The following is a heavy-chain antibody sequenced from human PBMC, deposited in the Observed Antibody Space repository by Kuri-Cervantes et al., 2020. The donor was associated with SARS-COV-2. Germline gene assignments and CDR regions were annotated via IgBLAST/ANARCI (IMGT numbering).Heavy chain of an antibody. CDR3: TTDSYYYDSSGYYSKLYDFDY. D-gene: IGHD3-22*01. CDR2: IWYGGSNK. J-gene: IGHJ4*02. Sequence: GESLKISCAASGFTFSSYGMHWVRQAPGKGLEWVAVIWYGGSNKYYADSVKGRFTISRDNSKNTLYLQMNSLKTEDTAVYYCTTDSYYYDSSGYYSKLYDFDYWGQGTLVTVSS. CDR1: GFTFSSYG. V-gene: IGHV3-33*08.